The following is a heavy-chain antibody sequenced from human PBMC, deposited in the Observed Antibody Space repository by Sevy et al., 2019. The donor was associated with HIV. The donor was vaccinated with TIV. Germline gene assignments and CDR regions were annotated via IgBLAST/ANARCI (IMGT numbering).Heavy chain of an antibody. J-gene: IGHJ3*02. Sequence: GGSLRLSCAASGFTFSSYAMSWVRQAPGKGLEWVSAISGSGGSTYYADSVKGRFTISRDNSKNTLYLKMNSLGAENTAVYYCAKDRAAAGTDAFDIWGQGTMVTVSS. CDR1: GFTFSSYA. V-gene: IGHV3-23*01. CDR2: ISGSGGST. CDR3: AKDRAAAGTDAFDI. D-gene: IGHD6-13*01.